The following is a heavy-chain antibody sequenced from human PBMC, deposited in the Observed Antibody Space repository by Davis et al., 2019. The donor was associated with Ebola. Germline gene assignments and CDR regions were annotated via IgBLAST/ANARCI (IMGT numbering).Heavy chain of an antibody. J-gene: IGHJ4*02. CDR3: AKVPQGHCSSTGCPFDY. V-gene: IGHV3-30*18. CDR1: GFTFSSYG. CDR2: ISYDGSNK. Sequence: PGGSLRLSCAASGFTFSSYGMHWVRQAPGKGLEWVAVISYDGSNKYYADSVKGRFTISRDNAKNSLYLQMNSLRAEDTAVYYCAKVPQGHCSSTGCPFDYWGQGTLVTVSS. D-gene: IGHD2-2*01.